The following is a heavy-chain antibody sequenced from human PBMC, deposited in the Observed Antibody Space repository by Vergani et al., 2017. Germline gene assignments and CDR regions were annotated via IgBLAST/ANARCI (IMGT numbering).Heavy chain of an antibody. Sequence: EVQLVESGGGLVQPGGSLRLSCAASGFTFSSYWMHWVRQAPGKGLVWVSRINSDGSSTSYADSVKGRFTISRDNAKNTLYLQMNSLRAEDTAVYYCARDGEDIVVVPAAIDPYPDDAFDIWGQGTMVTVSS. CDR3: ARDGEDIVVVPAAIDPYPDDAFDI. D-gene: IGHD2-2*02. V-gene: IGHV3-74*01. CDR1: GFTFSSYW. CDR2: INSDGSST. J-gene: IGHJ3*02.